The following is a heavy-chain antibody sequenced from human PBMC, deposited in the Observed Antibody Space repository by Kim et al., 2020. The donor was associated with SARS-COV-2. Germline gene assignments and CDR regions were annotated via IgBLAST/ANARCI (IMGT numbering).Heavy chain of an antibody. CDR3: ARGRWYDFWSGYYTGGSNHYFYY. CDR1: GGSFSGYY. Sequence: SETLSLTCAVYGGSFSGYYWSWIRQPPGKGLEWIGEINHSGSTNYNPSLKSRVTISVDTSKNQFSLKLSSVTVADTAVYYCARGRWYDFWSGYYTGGSNHYFYYWGQGTLVTVSS. V-gene: IGHV4-34*01. CDR2: INHSGST. J-gene: IGHJ4*02. D-gene: IGHD3-3*01.